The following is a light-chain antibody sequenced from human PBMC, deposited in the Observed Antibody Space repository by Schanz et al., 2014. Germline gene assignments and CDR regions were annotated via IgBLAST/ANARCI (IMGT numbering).Light chain of an antibody. J-gene: IGKJ1*01. CDR2: DAS. Sequence: EIVLTQSPATLSLSPGERATLSCRASQSVSSYLAWYQQKPGQAPRLLIYDASNRATGIPARFSGSGSGTXITLTISSLAPEDFEVYYCQQRSNWPWTFGQGTKVEIK. V-gene: IGKV3-11*01. CDR1: QSVSSY. CDR3: QQRSNWPWT.